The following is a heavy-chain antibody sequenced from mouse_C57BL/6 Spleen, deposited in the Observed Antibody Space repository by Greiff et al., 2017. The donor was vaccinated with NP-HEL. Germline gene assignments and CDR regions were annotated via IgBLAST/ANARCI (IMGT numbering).Heavy chain of an antibody. Sequence: VQLQQSGAELVKPGASVKMSCKASGYTFTSYWITWVKQRPGQGLEWIGDIYPGSGSTNYNEKFKSKATLTVDTSSSTAYMQLSSLTSEDSAVYYCAREIPLYYGSPYFDYWGQGTTLTVSS. CDR3: AREIPLYYGSPYFDY. J-gene: IGHJ2*01. CDR1: GYTFTSYW. V-gene: IGHV1-55*01. D-gene: IGHD1-1*01. CDR2: IYPGSGST.